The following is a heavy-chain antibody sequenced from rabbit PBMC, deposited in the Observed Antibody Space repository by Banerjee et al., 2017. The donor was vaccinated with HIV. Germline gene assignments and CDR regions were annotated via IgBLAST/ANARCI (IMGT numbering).Heavy chain of an antibody. J-gene: IGHJ4*01. CDR1: GFSFSSSYY. CDR2: IVTSSGST. D-gene: IGHD6-1*01. V-gene: IGHV1S43*01. Sequence: QSLEESGGDLVKPGASLTLTCTASGFSFSSSYYMCWVRQAPGKGLELIACIVTSSGSTWYASWVNGRFTISRSTSLNTVDLKMTSLTAADTATYFCARGIPTYGYATERVNLWGQGPWSPS. CDR3: ARGIPTYGYATERVNL.